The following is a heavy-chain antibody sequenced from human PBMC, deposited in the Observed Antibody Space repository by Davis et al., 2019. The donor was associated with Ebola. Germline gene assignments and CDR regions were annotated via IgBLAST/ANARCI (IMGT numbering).Heavy chain of an antibody. CDR3: SRDLKQRPPSYYDGMDV. Sequence: GESLKISCAASGFTFSNAWMSWVRQAPGKGLEWVGRIKSKTDGGTTDYAAPVKGRFTISRDDSKNTLYLQMNSLKTEDTAVYYCSRDLKQRPPSYYDGMDVWGQGTSVTVSS. D-gene: IGHD6-6*01. CDR2: IKSKTDGGTT. CDR1: GFTFSNAW. V-gene: IGHV3-15*01. J-gene: IGHJ6*02.